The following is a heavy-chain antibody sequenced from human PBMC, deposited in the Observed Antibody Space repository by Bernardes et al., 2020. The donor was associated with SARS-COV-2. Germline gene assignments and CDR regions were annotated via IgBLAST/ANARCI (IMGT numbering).Heavy chain of an antibody. CDR1: GFTFSNAW. CDR3: TTGRSGSYSDDY. V-gene: IGHV3-15*01. D-gene: IGHD1-26*01. CDR2: IKSKTDGGTT. J-gene: IGHJ4*02. Sequence: GGSLRLSCAASGFTFSNAWMSWVRQAPGKGLEWVGRIKSKTDGGTTDYAAPVKGRFTISRDDSKNTLYLQMNSLKTEDTAVYYCTTGRSGSYSDDYWGQGTLVTVSS.